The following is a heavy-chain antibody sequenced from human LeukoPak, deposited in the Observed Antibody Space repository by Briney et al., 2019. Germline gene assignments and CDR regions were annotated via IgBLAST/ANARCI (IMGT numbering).Heavy chain of an antibody. CDR3: TDLDDGESDFGY. J-gene: IGHJ4*02. CDR2: IKSKRYGETT. CDR1: GFNFSNAW. Sequence: GGPLTHSCAASGFNFSNAWMSWVRPAPGKGVVWVGFIKSKRYGETTEYAAPVKSRFTISRDDSTNTLFLQMNSLKTEDTAVYYCTDLDDGESDFGYWGQGALVTVSS. D-gene: IGHD4-17*01. V-gene: IGHV3-15*01.